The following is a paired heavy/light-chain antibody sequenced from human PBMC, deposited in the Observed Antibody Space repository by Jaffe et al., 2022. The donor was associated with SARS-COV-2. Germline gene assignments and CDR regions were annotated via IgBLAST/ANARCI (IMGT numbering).Heavy chain of an antibody. Sequence: QVQLQESGPGLVKPSETLSLSCTVSGVSITSYYWSWIRQPPGKGLEWIGYIYYSGSANYNPSLKSRVTISVDTSKNQFSLRLTSVTAADTAVYYCARLTRKLSGYDEFDYWGQGTLVTVSS. D-gene: IGHD3-22*01. CDR1: GVSITSYY. V-gene: IGHV4-59*01. J-gene: IGHJ4*02. CDR2: IYYSGSA. CDR3: ARLTRKLSGYDEFDY.
Light chain of an antibody. CDR2: KDT. J-gene: IGLJ2*01. CDR1: SLPKQY. CDR3: QSADSSGTSVV. V-gene: IGLV3-25*03. Sequence: SYELTQPPSVSVSPGQTARITCSADSLPKQYAYWYQKKPGQAPTLVIYKDTERPSGIPERFSGSSSGTTVTLTISGVQAEDEADYYCQSADSSGTSVVFGGGTKVTVL.